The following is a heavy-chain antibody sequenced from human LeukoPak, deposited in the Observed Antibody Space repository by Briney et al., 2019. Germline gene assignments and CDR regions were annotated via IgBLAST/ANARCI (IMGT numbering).Heavy chain of an antibody. V-gene: IGHV3-9*01. Sequence: GGSLRLSCAASGFTFDDYAMHWVRQAPGKGLEWVSGISWNSGSIDYADSVKGRFTISRDNAKNSLYLQMNSLRAEDTALYYCAKGAYLNSGSYWDYWGQGTLVTVSS. CDR3: AKGAYLNSGSYWDY. D-gene: IGHD1-26*01. J-gene: IGHJ4*02. CDR1: GFTFDDYA. CDR2: ISWNSGSI.